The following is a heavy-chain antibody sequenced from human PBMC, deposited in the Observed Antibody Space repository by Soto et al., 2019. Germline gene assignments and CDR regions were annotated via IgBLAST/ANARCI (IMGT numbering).Heavy chain of an antibody. V-gene: IGHV3-23*01. D-gene: IGHD6-19*01. CDR3: AKDPIAVVYGMDV. CDR2: ISSSGRTT. Sequence: PGGSLRLSCATSGFTFSNYAMSWVRQAPGKGLEWVSAISSSGRTTYYADSVKGRFTISRDNSKNTLYLQMNSLRGEDTAVYYCAKDPIAVVYGMDVWGQGTTVTVSS. J-gene: IGHJ6*02. CDR1: GFTFSNYA.